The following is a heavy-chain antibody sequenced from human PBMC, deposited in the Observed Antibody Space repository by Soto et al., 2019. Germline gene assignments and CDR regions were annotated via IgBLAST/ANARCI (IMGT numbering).Heavy chain of an antibody. V-gene: IGHV1-8*01. CDR1: GYTFTSYD. Sequence: QVQLVQSGAEVKKPGASVKVSCKASGYTFTSYDINWVRQATGQGLEWMGWMNPNSGNTGYAQKFQGRVTMTRNTSISTAYMELRSLXXXXPXXXXXAREINGKGVDYWGQGTLVTVSS. CDR2: MNPNSGNT. J-gene: IGHJ4*02. D-gene: IGHD3-16*01. CDR3: AREINGKGVDY.